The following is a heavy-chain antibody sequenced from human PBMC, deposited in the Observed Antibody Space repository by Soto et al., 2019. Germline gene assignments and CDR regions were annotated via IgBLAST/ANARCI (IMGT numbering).Heavy chain of an antibody. CDR1: GFTFDDYA. CDR2: ISWNSGSI. D-gene: IGHD7-27*01. V-gene: IGHV3-9*01. J-gene: IGHJ3*02. CDR3: AKGGPDWGGTFDI. Sequence: GGSLRLSCAASGFTFDDYAMHWVRQAPGKGLEWVTGISWNSGSIGYADSVKGRFTISRDNAKNSLYLQMNSLRAEDTALYYCAKGGPDWGGTFDILGQGTMVTVSS.